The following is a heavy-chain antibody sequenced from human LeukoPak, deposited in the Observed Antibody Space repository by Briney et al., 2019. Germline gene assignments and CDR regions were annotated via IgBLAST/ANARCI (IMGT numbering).Heavy chain of an antibody. CDR3: ARDTPLGCFDY. D-gene: IGHD7-27*01. V-gene: IGHV3-48*04. J-gene: IGHJ4*02. CDR1: GFTFSRYS. CDR2: ISSSSSTI. Sequence: GGSLRLSCAASGFTFSRYSMNWVRQAPGKGLEWVSYISSSSSTIYYADSVKGRFTISRDNAKNSLDLQMHSLRVDDTAVYYCARDTPLGCFDYWGQGTLVTVSS.